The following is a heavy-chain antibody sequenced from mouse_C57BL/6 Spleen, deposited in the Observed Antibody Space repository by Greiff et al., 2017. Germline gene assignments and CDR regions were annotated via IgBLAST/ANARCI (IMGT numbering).Heavy chain of an antibody. CDR3: ARLLGYFDV. D-gene: IGHD3-1*01. Sequence: EVKVEESGGGLVQPGGSLKLSCAASGFTFSDYGMAWVRQAPRKGPEWVAFISNLAYSIYYADTVTGRFTISRENAKNTLYLEMSSLRSEDTAMYYCARLLGYFDVWGTGTTVTVSS. CDR2: ISNLAYSI. J-gene: IGHJ1*03. CDR1: GFTFSDYG. V-gene: IGHV5-15*04.